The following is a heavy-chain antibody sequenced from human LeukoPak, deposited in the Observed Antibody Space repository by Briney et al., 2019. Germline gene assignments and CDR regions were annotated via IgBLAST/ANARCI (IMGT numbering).Heavy chain of an antibody. CDR2: IIPMFGTA. D-gene: IGHD6-6*01. CDR1: GYTFTDYY. Sequence: ASVKVSCKASGYTFTDYYIHWVRQAPGQGLEWMGGIIPMFGTANYAQKFQGRVTITADKSTSTAYMELSSLRSEDTAVYYCARDPPGRPYSSSSYGWGQGTLVTVSS. J-gene: IGHJ4*02. CDR3: ARDPPGRPYSSSSYG. V-gene: IGHV1-69*06.